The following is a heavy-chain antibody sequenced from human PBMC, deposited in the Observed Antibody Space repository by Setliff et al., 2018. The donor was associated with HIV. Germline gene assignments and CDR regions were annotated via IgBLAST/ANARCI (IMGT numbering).Heavy chain of an antibody. CDR2: ISGYSGNT. J-gene: IGHJ4*02. Sequence: GASVKVPCKASGYSFTSYSISWLRQAPGQGLEGMGWISGYSGNTNYTQKFQDRVTMTTDKPTSTVYMELRSLRSDDTAVYYCASGYYLQRYCSGGSCYAPLGYWGQGTLVTVSS. V-gene: IGHV1-18*01. D-gene: IGHD2-15*01. CDR1: GYSFTSYS. CDR3: ASGYYLQRYCSGGSCYAPLGY.